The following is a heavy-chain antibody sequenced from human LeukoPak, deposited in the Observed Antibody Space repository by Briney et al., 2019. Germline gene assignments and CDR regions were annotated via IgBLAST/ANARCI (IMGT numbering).Heavy chain of an antibody. D-gene: IGHD3-3*01. V-gene: IGHV4-59*01. Sequence: SETLSLTCTVSGGSISSYYWSWIRQPPGKGLEWIGYIYYSGSTNYNPSLKSRVTKSVDTSKNQFSLKLSSVTAADTDVYYCARVRQDYDFWSGYTYFDYWGQGTLVTVSS. J-gene: IGHJ4*02. CDR3: ARVRQDYDFWSGYTYFDY. CDR2: IYYSGST. CDR1: GGSISSYY.